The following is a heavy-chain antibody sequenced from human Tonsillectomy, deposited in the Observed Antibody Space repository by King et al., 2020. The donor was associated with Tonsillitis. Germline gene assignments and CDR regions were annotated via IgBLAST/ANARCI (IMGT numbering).Heavy chain of an antibody. Sequence: VQLVESGGGLVQPGGSLRLSCAASGFTFSGYDMHWVRQSTGKGLEWVAGIGKVGDTYYPGSVKGRFTISRENAKKSLYLEVNTLRAEDPAGYYCARGREALVFYYYYMDVWGKGTTVTVSS. V-gene: IGHV3-13*01. CDR3: ARGREALVFYYYYMDV. CDR2: IGKVGDT. J-gene: IGHJ6*03. CDR1: GFTFSGYD. D-gene: IGHD2-8*02.